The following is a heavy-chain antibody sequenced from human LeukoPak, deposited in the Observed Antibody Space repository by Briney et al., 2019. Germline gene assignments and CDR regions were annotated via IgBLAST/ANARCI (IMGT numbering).Heavy chain of an antibody. Sequence: PSQTLSLTCTVSGGSISSGDYYWSWIRQPPGKGLEWIGYIYYSGSTYYNPSLKSRVTISVDTSKNQFSLKLSSVTAADTAVYYCARGWAVVVTTTFIDAFDIWGQGTMVTVSS. D-gene: IGHD3-22*01. CDR3: ARGWAVVVTTTFIDAFDI. CDR2: IYYSGST. J-gene: IGHJ3*02. CDR1: GGSISSGDYY. V-gene: IGHV4-30-4*01.